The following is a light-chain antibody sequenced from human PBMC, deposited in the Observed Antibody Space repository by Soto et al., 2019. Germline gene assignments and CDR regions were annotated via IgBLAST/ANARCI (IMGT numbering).Light chain of an antibody. CDR2: DVS. V-gene: IGLV2-14*01. J-gene: IGLJ1*01. CDR3: SSYTSSSTFYV. CDR1: SSDVGGYNY. Sequence: QSVLTQPASVSGSPGQSITISCTGTSSDVGGYNYVSWYQQHPGKAPKLMIYDVSNRPSGVSNRFSGSKSGNTASLTISGLQADVVVDYYCSSYTSSSTFYVFLTGTKVPVL.